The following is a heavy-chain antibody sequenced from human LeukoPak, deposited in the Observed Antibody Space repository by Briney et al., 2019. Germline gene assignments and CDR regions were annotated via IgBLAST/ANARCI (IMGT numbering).Heavy chain of an antibody. CDR1: GFIFDDYV. D-gene: IGHD5-18*01. CDR3: VKGYSSSWSGYFDS. Sequence: GGSLRLSCEASGFIFDDYVMDWGRQVPGKCLGWVSGITWDGYQIDYVASVKGRFTISRDNARNSLFLQMNRVRVEDTAFYYCVKGYSSSWSGYFDSWGQGTLVTVAS. J-gene: IGHJ4*02. CDR2: ITWDGYQI. V-gene: IGHV3-9*01.